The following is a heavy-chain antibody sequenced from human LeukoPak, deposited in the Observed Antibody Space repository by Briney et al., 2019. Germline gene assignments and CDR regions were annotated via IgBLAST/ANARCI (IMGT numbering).Heavy chain of an antibody. Sequence: ASMKVSCKASGYTFTSSDINWVRQATGQGLEWMGWMNPNSGNTDYAQKFQGRVTMTRNTSISTAYMELSSLRSEDTAVYYCARGQKDNGVSSSWYYFGMDVWGQGTTVTVSS. CDR2: MNPNSGNT. CDR3: ARGQKDNGVSSSWYYFGMDV. J-gene: IGHJ6*02. CDR1: GYTFTSSD. V-gene: IGHV1-8*01. D-gene: IGHD6-13*01.